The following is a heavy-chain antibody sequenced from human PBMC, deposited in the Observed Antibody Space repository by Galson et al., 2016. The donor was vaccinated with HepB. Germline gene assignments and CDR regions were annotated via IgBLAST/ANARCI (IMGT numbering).Heavy chain of an antibody. V-gene: IGHV3-7*03. CDR3: MSYSDAWYSGF. Sequence: SLRLSCAASGFTFSTFWMTWVRQAPGKGLEWVANLKQDGSGKYYVDSAKGRFTISRDNAKNSVYLQMNSLRGDDTAVYYCMSYSDAWYSGFWGQGTLVTVSS. J-gene: IGHJ4*02. CDR1: GFTFSTFW. CDR2: LKQDGSGK. D-gene: IGHD6-13*01.